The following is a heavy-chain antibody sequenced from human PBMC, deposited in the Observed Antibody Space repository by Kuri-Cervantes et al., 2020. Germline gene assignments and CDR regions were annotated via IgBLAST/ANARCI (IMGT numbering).Heavy chain of an antibody. CDR1: GASISTSNYY. CDR2: IYYSRST. V-gene: IGHV4-39*07. D-gene: IGHD6-13*01. J-gene: IGHJ6*03. Sequence: SETLSPTGTLPGASISTSNYYWGWIRQPPGRGLEWIGSIYYSRSTYYNPSLKSRVTISVDPSKNQFSLKLSSVTAADPAVYYCARGRGYSSSSDYCYYYMDVWGKGTTVTVSS. CDR3: ARGRGYSSSSDYCYYYMDV.